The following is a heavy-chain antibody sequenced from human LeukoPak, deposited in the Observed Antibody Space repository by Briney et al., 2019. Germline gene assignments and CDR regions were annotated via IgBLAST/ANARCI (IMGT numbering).Heavy chain of an antibody. D-gene: IGHD6-13*01. J-gene: IGHJ6*02. V-gene: IGHV3-23*01. Sequence: PEGSLRLSCAASGFTFSSYAMSWVRQAPGKGLEWVSAISGSGGSTYYADSVKGRFTISRDNSKNTLYLQMNSLRAEGTAVYYCAKELAAGTPYYYYGMDVWGQGTTVTVSS. CDR2: ISGSGGST. CDR3: AKELAAGTPYYYYGMDV. CDR1: GFTFSSYA.